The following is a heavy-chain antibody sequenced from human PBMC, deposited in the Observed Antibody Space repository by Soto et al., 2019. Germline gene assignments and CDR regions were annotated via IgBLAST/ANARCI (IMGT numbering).Heavy chain of an antibody. D-gene: IGHD2-2*01. CDR2: INPSGGST. J-gene: IGHJ4*02. V-gene: IGHV1-46*03. Sequence: ASVKVSCKASGYTFTSYYMHWVRQAPGQGLEWMGIINPSGGSTSYAQKFQGRVTMTRDTSTSTVYMELSSLRSEDTAVYYCARDWVYCSSTSCYAPGYRGQRSSVTVSS. CDR1: GYTFTSYY. CDR3: ARDWVYCSSTSCYAPGY.